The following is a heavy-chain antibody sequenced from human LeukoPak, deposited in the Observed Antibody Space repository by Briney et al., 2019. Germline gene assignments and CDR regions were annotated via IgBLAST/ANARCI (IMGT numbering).Heavy chain of an antibody. V-gene: IGHV3-53*04. CDR3: ARDKVFGGYGMDV. CDR1: GFTFSSYA. J-gene: IGHJ6*02. D-gene: IGHD3-3*01. CDR2: IYSGGST. Sequence: PGGSLRLSCAASGFTFSSYAMHWVRQAPGKGLEWVSVIYSGGSTYYADSVKGRFTISRHNSKNTLYLQMNSLRAEDTAVYYCARDKVFGGYGMDVWGQGTTVTVSS.